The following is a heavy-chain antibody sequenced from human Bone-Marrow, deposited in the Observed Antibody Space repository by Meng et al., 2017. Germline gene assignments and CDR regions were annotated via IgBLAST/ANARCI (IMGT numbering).Heavy chain of an antibody. CDR2: IRSKAYGGTT. D-gene: IGHD3-16*01. CDR3: TRGGGMKNYDY. Sequence: GGSLRLSCTASGFTFGDYAMSWVRQAPGKGLEWVGFIRSKAYGGTTEYAASVKGRFTISRDDSKSIAYLQMNSLKTEDTAVYYCTRGGGMKNYDYWGQGTTVTVSS. V-gene: IGHV3-49*04. J-gene: IGHJ4*02. CDR1: GFTFGDYA.